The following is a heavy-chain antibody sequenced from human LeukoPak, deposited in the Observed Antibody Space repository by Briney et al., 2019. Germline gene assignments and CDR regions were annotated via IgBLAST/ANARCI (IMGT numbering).Heavy chain of an antibody. CDR1: GGSISSYY. V-gene: IGHV4-4*07. CDR3: AIKAAARTFDY. D-gene: IGHD6-13*01. CDR2: IYTSGST. Sequence: SETLSLTCTVSGGSISSYYWSWIRQPAGKGLEWIGRIYTSGSTNYNPSLKSRVTMSVDTSKNQSSLKLSSVTAADTAVYYCAIKAAARTFDYWGQGTLVTVSS. J-gene: IGHJ4*02.